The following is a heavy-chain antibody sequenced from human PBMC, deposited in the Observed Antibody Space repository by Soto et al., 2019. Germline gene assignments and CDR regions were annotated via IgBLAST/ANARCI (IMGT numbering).Heavy chain of an antibody. D-gene: IGHD2-2*01. Sequence: SETLSLTCAVSGDSISGSQWWSWVRLPPGKGLEWIGEISHTGTTNYNPSLKSRVTMSVDKPKNQFSLNLTSVTAADTAVYYCARVTSSRDKYFDYWGQGTVVTVSS. V-gene: IGHV4-4*02. CDR3: ARVTSSRDKYFDY. CDR1: GDSISGSQW. J-gene: IGHJ4*02. CDR2: ISHTGTT.